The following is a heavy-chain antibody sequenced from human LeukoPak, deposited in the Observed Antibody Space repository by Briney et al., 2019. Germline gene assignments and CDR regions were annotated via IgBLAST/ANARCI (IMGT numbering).Heavy chain of an antibody. CDR1: GFTFSSYA. V-gene: IGHV3-23*01. J-gene: IGHJ6*02. D-gene: IGHD4-17*01. CDR2: ISGSGGST. Sequence: PAGSLRLSCAASGFTFSSYAMSWVRQAPGKGLEWVSAISGSGGSTYYADSVKGRFTISRDNSKNTLYLQMNSLRAEDTAVYYCAKGAPNDYGDYYYYGMDVWGQGTKVTVSS. CDR3: AKGAPNDYGDYYYYGMDV.